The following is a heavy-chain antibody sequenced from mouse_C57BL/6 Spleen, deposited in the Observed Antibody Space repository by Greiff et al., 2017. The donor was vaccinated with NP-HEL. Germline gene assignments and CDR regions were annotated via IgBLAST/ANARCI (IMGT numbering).Heavy chain of an antibody. D-gene: IGHD2-4*01. J-gene: IGHJ4*01. CDR2: IYWDDDK. CDR1: GFSLSTSGMG. Sequence: QVTLKESGPGILQSSQTLSLTCSFSGFSLSTSGMGVSWIRQPSGKGLEWLAHIYWDDDKRYNPSLKSRLTISKDTSRNQVFLKITSVDTADTATYYCARREGGYDYADYYAMDYWGQGTSVTVSS. CDR3: ARREGGYDYADYYAMDY. V-gene: IGHV8-12*01.